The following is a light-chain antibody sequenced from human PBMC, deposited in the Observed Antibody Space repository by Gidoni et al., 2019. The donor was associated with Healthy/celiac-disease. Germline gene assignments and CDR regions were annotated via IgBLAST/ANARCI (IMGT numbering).Light chain of an antibody. J-gene: IGKJ1*01. Sequence: DIVLTPSPGTLSLSPGERATLSCRASKSVSSRDLAWYQQKPGQAPRPLIYGASSRATGIPDRFSGSGSGTDFTLTISSLEPEDFAVYYCQQYGSSPRTFGQGTKVEIK. CDR2: GAS. CDR1: KSVSSRD. CDR3: QQYGSSPRT. V-gene: IGKV3-20*01.